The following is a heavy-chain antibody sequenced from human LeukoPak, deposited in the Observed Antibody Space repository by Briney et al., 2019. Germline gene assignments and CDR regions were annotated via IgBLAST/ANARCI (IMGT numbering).Heavy chain of an antibody. CDR1: GYSISSGYY. J-gene: IGHJ4*02. CDR3: ARDPGSLRNTATAY. CDR2: IYTSGST. Sequence: SETLSLTCTVSGYSISSGYYWGWIRQPAGKGLEWIGRIYTSGSTNYNPSLKSRVTISVDTSKNQFSLKLSSVTAADTAVYYCARDPGSLRNTATAYWGQGTLVTVSS. D-gene: IGHD5-18*01. V-gene: IGHV4-61*02.